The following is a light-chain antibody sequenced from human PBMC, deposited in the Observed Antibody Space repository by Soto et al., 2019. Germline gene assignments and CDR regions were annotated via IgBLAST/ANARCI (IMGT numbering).Light chain of an antibody. Sequence: EIVMTQSPATLSVSPGERATLSCRASQSVSSNLAWYQQKPGQAPRLLIYGPSTRATGIPARFSGSGSGTDFTLTISSLQSEDFEVYSCQQYNNWPPLTFGGGTKVEIK. CDR2: GPS. CDR1: QSVSSN. J-gene: IGKJ4*01. V-gene: IGKV3-15*01. CDR3: QQYNNWPPLT.